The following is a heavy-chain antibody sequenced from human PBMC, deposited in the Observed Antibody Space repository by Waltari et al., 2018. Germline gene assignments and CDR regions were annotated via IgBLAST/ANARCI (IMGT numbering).Heavy chain of an antibody. CDR1: GGTFSRYA. V-gene: IGHV1-69*01. D-gene: IGHD5-18*01. CDR2: MIAILWTA. Sequence: VLMGQYGDAEMKHGSSVMVHCEASGGTFSRYAISWVSQATGTGLDWMGGMIAILWTATYARKFGGTVTITSDEATCTAYMELSRLRSEDTAVDYCAREEDNEYSYGRYWYFDRWCRGTLFTVSS. J-gene: IGHJ2*01. CDR3: AREEDNEYSYGRYWYFDR.